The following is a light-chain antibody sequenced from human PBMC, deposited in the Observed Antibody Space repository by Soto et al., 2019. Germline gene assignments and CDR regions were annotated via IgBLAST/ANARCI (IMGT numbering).Light chain of an antibody. V-gene: IGKV1-5*01. J-gene: IGKJ1*01. Sequence: DIQMTQAPSTLFAYVGARVPMTCRASQSVSNWLAWYHQKTGKPPKRLIYAASNLQSGVPSRFGGSGSGTDFTLTISSVEPEDFSTYYCLQHHTSPWTFGQGTKVDIK. CDR2: AAS. CDR3: LQHHTSPWT. CDR1: QSVSNW.